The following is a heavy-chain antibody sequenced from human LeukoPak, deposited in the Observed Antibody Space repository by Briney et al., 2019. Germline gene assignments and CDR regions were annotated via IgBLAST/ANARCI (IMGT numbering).Heavy chain of an antibody. D-gene: IGHD6-13*01. Sequence: AGGSLRLSCAASGFTFSSYAMHWVRQAPGKGLEWVAVISYDGSNKYYADSVKGRFTISRDNSKNTLYLQMNSLRAEDTAVYYCTTDYSSSWYWMGRGARFDPWGQGTLVTVSS. CDR1: GFTFSSYA. CDR2: ISYDGSNK. CDR3: TTDYSSSWYWMGRGARFDP. V-gene: IGHV3-30-3*01. J-gene: IGHJ5*02.